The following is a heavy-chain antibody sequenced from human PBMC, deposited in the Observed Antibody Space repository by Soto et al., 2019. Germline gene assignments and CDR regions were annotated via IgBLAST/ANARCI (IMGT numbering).Heavy chain of an antibody. CDR2: IWFDGSNK. V-gene: IGHV3-33*01. J-gene: IGHJ4*02. D-gene: IGHD4-17*01. CDR1: GFSFSSYV. CDR3: ARVNGDDSFDY. Sequence: QVELVESGGGVVQPGRSLRLSCTASGFSFSSYVMHWVRQAPGKGLEWVAVIWFDGSNKHYAEFVKGRFTISRDNSKNTLYLQMNSLRDEDTAVYYCARVNGDDSFDYWGQGTLVTVS.